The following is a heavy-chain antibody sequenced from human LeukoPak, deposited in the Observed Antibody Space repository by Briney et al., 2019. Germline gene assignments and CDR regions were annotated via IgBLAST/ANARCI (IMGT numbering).Heavy chain of an antibody. CDR3: ARDLVAAHQEGWFDP. CDR2: ISSSGSTI. V-gene: IGHV3-48*03. J-gene: IGHJ5*02. CDR1: GFTFSSYE. D-gene: IGHD2-15*01. Sequence: GSLRLSCAASGFTFSSYEMNWVRQAPGKGLEWVSYISSSGSTIYYADSVKGRFTISRDNAKNSLYLQMNSLRAEDTAVYYCARDLVAAHQEGWFDPWGQGTLVTVSS.